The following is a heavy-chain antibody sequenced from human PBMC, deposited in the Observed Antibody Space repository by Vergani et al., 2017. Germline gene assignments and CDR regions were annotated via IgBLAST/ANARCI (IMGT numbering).Heavy chain of an antibody. V-gene: IGHV3-73*01. D-gene: IGHD6-13*01. Sequence: EVQLVESGGGLVQPGGSLKLSCAASGFTFSGSAMHWVRQASGKGLEWVGRIRSKANSYATAYAASVKGRFTISRDDSKNTAYLQMNSLKTEDTAVYYCTRPGISSIQDGYYYYYMDVWGKGTTVTVSS. J-gene: IGHJ6*03. CDR3: TRPGISSIQDGYYYYYMDV. CDR2: IRSKANSYAT. CDR1: GFTFSGSA.